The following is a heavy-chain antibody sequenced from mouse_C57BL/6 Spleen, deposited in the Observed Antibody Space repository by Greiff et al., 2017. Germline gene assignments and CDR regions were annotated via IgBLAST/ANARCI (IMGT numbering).Heavy chain of an antibody. D-gene: IGHD1-1*01. Sequence: VQLQQSGPELVKPGASVKIPCKASGYTFTDYNMDWVKQSHGKSLEWIGEINPNNGGTIYNQKFKGKATLTVDKSSSTAYMELRSLTSEDTAVYYCARTGYYGSDYWGQGTTLTVSS. CDR3: ARTGYYGSDY. V-gene: IGHV1-18*01. CDR1: GYTFTDYN. J-gene: IGHJ2*01. CDR2: INPNNGGT.